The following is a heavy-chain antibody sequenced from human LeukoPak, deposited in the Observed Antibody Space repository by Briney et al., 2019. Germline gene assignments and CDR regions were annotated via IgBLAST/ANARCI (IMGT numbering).Heavy chain of an antibody. CDR1: GGSFSGYY. J-gene: IGHJ3*02. D-gene: IGHD2-2*01. Sequence: SETLSLTCAVYGGSFSGYYWSWIRQPPGKGLEWIGEINHSGSTNYNPSLKSRVTISVDTSKNQFSLKLSSVAAADTAVYYCARGCRALGSSTSCAPLEQESAFDIWGQGTMVTVSS. CDR2: INHSGST. V-gene: IGHV4-34*01. CDR3: ARGCRALGSSTSCAPLEQESAFDI.